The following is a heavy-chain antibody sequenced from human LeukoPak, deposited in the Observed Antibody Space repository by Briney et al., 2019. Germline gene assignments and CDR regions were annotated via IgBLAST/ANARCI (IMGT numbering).Heavy chain of an antibody. CDR2: LDDREDT. V-gene: IGHV4-59*01. CDR1: GDSMRSYS. CDR3: ARDSRYVSGWFDDGLDV. Sequence: SETLSLTCIVSGDSMRSYSWSCVRQAPGNGLEWLGHLDDREDTNYNPSLKGRGSISVDTSTNRFSLRLRSVTAADTAVYYCARDSRYVSGWFDDGLDVWGPGTTVTVSS. D-gene: IGHD3-10*01. J-gene: IGHJ6*02.